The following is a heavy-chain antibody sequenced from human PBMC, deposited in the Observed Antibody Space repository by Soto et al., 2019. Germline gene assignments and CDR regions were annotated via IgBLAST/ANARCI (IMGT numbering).Heavy chain of an antibody. CDR2: ISGSSGNA. V-gene: IGHV1-18*01. D-gene: IGHD3-16*01. J-gene: IGHJ4*02. Sequence: QVQLVQSGAEVKNPGASVKVSCKTSGYTFTKYGVGWVRQAPGQGLEWMGWISGSSGNANYAEKVQGRITLTTDTSTSTAYIELRSLRSDDKAVYYCAREMAGLGGEYDYRGQGTLVTVSS. CDR1: GYTFTKYG. CDR3: AREMAGLGGEYDY.